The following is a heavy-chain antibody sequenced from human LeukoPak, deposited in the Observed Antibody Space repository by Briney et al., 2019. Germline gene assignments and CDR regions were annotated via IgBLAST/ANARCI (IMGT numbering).Heavy chain of an antibody. V-gene: IGHV1-2*02. CDR3: AKYTAYDRHFDY. Sequence: GASVKVSCKTSGYTFTGYYLYWVRQAPGQGLEWVGWIDPNNGGTYYVQKFQGRVTMTRDTTISTAYMELSRLTSDDTAVYFCAKYTAYDRHFDYWGQGTLVTVSP. CDR1: GYTFTGYY. D-gene: IGHD5-12*01. J-gene: IGHJ4*02. CDR2: IDPNNGGT.